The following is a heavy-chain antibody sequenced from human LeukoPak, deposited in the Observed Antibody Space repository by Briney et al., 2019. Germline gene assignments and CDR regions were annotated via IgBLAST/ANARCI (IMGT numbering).Heavy chain of an antibody. D-gene: IGHD6-13*01. Sequence: SETLSLTCTVSGGSISSGGYYWSWIRQPPGKGLEWTGYIYYSGSTNYNPSLKSRVTISVDTSKNQFSLKLSSVTAADTAVYYCARIVAAAGTKYFDYWGQGTLVTVSS. CDR3: ARIVAAAGTKYFDY. J-gene: IGHJ4*02. CDR1: GGSISSGGYY. CDR2: IYYSGST. V-gene: IGHV4-61*08.